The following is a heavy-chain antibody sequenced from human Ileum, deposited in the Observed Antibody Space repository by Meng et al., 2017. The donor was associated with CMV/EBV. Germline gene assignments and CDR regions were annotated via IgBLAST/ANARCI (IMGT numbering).Heavy chain of an antibody. V-gene: IGHV3-30*02. D-gene: IGHD4-17*01. J-gene: IGHJ4*02. CDR1: GFTFSSYD. Sequence: GGVXPXXXLRFXXXASGFTFSSYDMHWVRQAPGKGLEWVAFIRYDGKNTLYAETVKGRFSISRDNSKNTVYLQMNSLRAEDSAMYYCAKSYGDYALFVFEFWGQGTLVTVSS. CDR2: IRYDGKNT. CDR3: AKSYGDYALFVFEF.